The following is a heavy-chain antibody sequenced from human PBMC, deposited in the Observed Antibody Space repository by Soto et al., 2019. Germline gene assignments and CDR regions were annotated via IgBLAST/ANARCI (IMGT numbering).Heavy chain of an antibody. D-gene: IGHD6-19*01. CDR1: EFIFSNYA. J-gene: IGHJ4*02. V-gene: IGHV3-23*01. Sequence: EVQLLESGGGLVQPGGSLRLSCAASEFIFSNYAMSWVRQAPGKGLEWVSAISPSGGSTFYADSVKGRLIISRDNSNSTLDLQMNSLRAEDTAIYSCAKEHGDTGWDSSPVDSWGQGTLVTASS. CDR2: ISPSGGST. CDR3: AKEHGDTGWDSSPVDS.